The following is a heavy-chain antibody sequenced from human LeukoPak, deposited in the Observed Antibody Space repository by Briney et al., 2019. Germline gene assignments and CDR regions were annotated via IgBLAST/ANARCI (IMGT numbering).Heavy chain of an antibody. CDR1: GGSLSGAY. CDR3: ARGPVRLARPYDY. V-gene: IGHV4-34*01. D-gene: IGHD3-9*01. Sequence: SGTLSLTCTVQGGSLSGAYWTWIRQPPGKGLEWIGEINHTGSTNYNPSFKSRVTMSADTPKNQFSLNLTSVTAADTALYYCARGPVRLARPYDYWGQGTLVTVSS. J-gene: IGHJ4*02. CDR2: INHTGST.